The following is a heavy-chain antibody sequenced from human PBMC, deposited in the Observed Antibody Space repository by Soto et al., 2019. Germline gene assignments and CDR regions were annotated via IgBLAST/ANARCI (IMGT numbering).Heavy chain of an antibody. D-gene: IGHD3-10*01. CDR2: MNPDSGNT. V-gene: IGHV1-8*01. J-gene: IGHJ4*02. Sequence: QVQLVQSGAEVRTPGASVKVSCKASGYTFTSYDINWVRQATGQGPEWMGWMNPDSGNTGYVQKFQGRVTMTRNTXITTDYRELSSLRSEDTAVYYCARSVGGSNVTFAYWGQGTLVTVSS. CDR1: GYTFTSYD. CDR3: ARSVGGSNVTFAY.